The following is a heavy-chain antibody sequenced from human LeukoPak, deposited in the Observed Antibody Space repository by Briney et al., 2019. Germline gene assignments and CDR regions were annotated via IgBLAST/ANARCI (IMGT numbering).Heavy chain of an antibody. J-gene: IGHJ6*03. D-gene: IGHD6-13*01. CDR3: AKDRVADRGYYYYYMDV. CDR2: IRYDGSNK. V-gene: IGHV3-30*02. CDR1: GFTFSSYG. Sequence: GGSLRLSCAASGFTFSSYGMHWVRQAPGKGLEWVAFIRYDGSNKYYADSVKGRFTISRDNSKNTLYLQMNSLRAEDTAVYYCAKDRVADRGYYYYYMDVWGKGTTVTVSS.